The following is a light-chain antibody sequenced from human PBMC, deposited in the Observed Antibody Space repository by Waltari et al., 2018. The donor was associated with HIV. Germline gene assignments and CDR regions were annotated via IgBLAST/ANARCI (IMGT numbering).Light chain of an antibody. Sequence: DIQMTQSPSSLSASVGDRVTITCRASQGLTNFLAWFQQKPGKAPKSLIRAASSLQSGVPLRFSCSVFWTDFTLTINKLQPEGFSTYFCQHYATYPFTFRPGTKVEIK. CDR1: QGLTNF. V-gene: IGKV1-16*01. CDR2: AAS. CDR3: QHYATYPFT. J-gene: IGKJ3*01.